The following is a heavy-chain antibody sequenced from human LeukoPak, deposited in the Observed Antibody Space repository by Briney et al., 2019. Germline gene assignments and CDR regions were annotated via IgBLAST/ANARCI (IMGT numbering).Heavy chain of an antibody. CDR2: INTNTGNP. J-gene: IGHJ3*02. D-gene: IGHD6-13*01. Sequence: ASVNVSCMASGYTFTSYAMNWVRQAPGQGLEWMGWINTNTGNPTYAQGFTGRFVFSLDTSVSTAYLQISSLKAEDNAVYYCASGIVAAGRRRDAFDIWGQGTMVTVSS. V-gene: IGHV7-4-1*02. CDR1: GYTFTSYA. CDR3: ASGIVAAGRRRDAFDI.